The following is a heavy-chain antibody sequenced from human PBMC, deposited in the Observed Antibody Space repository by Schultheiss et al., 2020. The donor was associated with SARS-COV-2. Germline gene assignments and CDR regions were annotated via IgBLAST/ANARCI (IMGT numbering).Heavy chain of an antibody. J-gene: IGHJ4*02. Sequence: GSLRLSCAVYGGSFSGYYWSWIRQPPGKGLEWIGDISYSGSTNYNPSLKSRVTMSVDTSKNQISLKLSSVTAADTAMYYCAKGSGWYMYWGQGTLVTVSS. CDR2: ISYSGST. V-gene: IGHV4-59*01. CDR1: GGSFSGYY. CDR3: AKGSGWYMY. D-gene: IGHD6-19*01.